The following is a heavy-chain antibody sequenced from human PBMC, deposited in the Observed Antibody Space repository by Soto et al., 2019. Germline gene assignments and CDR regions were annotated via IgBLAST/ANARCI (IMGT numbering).Heavy chain of an antibody. D-gene: IGHD2-8*02. Sequence: EVQLLESGGGLVQPGGSLRLSCAASGFTFSSYAMSWVRQAPGKGLEWVSAISGSGGSTYYADSVKGRFTISRDNSKNPLYLQMHSLRAEDTAVYYGAKDSPWWEAAYWGQGTLVTVSS. V-gene: IGHV3-23*01. J-gene: IGHJ4*02. CDR1: GFTFSSYA. CDR3: AKDSPWWEAAY. CDR2: ISGSGGST.